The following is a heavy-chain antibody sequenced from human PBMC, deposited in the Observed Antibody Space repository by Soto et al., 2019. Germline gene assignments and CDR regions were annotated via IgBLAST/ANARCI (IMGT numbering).Heavy chain of an antibody. Sequence: GASVKVSCKASGYTFTGYYMHWVRQAPGQGLEWMGWINPNSGGTNYAQKFQGWVTMTRDTSISTAYMELSRLRSDDTAVYYCARGSATFGGVIRYWGQGTLVTVSS. CDR2: INPNSGGT. CDR1: GYTFTGYY. D-gene: IGHD3-16*02. V-gene: IGHV1-2*04. CDR3: ARGSATFGGVIRY. J-gene: IGHJ4*02.